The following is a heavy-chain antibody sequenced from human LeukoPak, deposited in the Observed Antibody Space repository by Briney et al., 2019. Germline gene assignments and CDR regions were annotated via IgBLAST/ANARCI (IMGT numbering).Heavy chain of an antibody. CDR2: IIPIFGTA. V-gene: IGHV1-69*13. CDR3: ARGDFWSGSRSSYYGMDV. J-gene: IGHJ6*02. Sequence: GASVKVSCKASGGTFSSYAISWVRQAPGQGLEWMGGIIPIFGTANYAQKFQGRVTITADESTSTAYMALSSLRSEDTAVYYCARGDFWSGSRSSYYGMDVWGQGTTVTVSS. CDR1: GGTFSSYA. D-gene: IGHD3-3*01.